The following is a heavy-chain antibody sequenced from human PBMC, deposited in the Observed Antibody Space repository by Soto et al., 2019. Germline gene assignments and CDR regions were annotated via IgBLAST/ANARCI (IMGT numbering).Heavy chain of an antibody. Sequence: ASVKVSCKASGGTFSSYAISWVRQAPGQGLEWMGGIIPIFGTANYAQKFQGRVTITADESTSTAYMELSSLRSEDTAVYYCARKSSARGLWNYYYSMDVWGQGTTVTVSS. J-gene: IGHJ6*02. CDR3: ARKSSARGLWNYYYSMDV. V-gene: IGHV1-69*01. CDR1: GGTFSSYA. D-gene: IGHD5-18*01. CDR2: IIPIFGTA.